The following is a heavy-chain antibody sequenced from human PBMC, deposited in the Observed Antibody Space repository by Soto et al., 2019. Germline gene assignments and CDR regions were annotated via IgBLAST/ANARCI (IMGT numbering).Heavy chain of an antibody. J-gene: IGHJ4*02. CDR2: ISGSGGRT. D-gene: IGHD5-18*01. V-gene: IGHV3-23*01. Sequence: GGSLRLSCAASGFTFSSYAMSWVRQAPGKGLERVSSISGSGGRTYYADSVKGRFTISRDNSKNTLYVQMSSLRAEDTAVYYCAKDRTDTTMVSRIDYWGQGTLVTVSS. CDR3: AKDRTDTTMVSRIDY. CDR1: GFTFSSYA.